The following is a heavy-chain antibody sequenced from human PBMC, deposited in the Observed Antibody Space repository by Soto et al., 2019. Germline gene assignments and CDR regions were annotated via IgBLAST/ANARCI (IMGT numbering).Heavy chain of an antibody. Sequence: PSETLSLTCSVSGGAISSNYWSWIRLAAGKGLEWIGRIYYNGNTNYNPSLKSRVTMSVDTSKNQFSLNLSSVTAADTAMYYCARERAPEWIRYLDYWGLGTLIPVSS. J-gene: IGHJ4*01. V-gene: IGHV4-4*07. CDR1: GGAISSNY. CDR2: IYYNGNT. CDR3: ARERAPEWIRYLDY. D-gene: IGHD5-12*01.